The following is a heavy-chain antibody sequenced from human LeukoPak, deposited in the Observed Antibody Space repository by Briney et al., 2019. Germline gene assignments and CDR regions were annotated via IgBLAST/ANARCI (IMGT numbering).Heavy chain of an antibody. CDR2: IYDSRST. CDR3: ARRRTTTVTPLDY. Sequence: SQTLSLTCTVSGGSISSGAYHWSWIRQHPGKGLEWIGYIYDSRSTYYNPSLKSRVTISVDTSKNQFSLKLTSVTAADTAVYYCARRRTTTVTPLDYWGQGTLVTVSS. CDR1: GGSISSGAYH. D-gene: IGHD4-17*01. J-gene: IGHJ4*02. V-gene: IGHV4-31*03.